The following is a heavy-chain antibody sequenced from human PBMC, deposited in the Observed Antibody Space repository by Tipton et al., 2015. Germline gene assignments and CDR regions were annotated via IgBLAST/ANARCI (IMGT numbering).Heavy chain of an antibody. V-gene: IGHV4-31*03. J-gene: IGHJ6*02. Sequence: TLSLTCTVSGGSIGGGYYWSWLPPYPRKGLEWIGFVYYSGYTNYNPSLKSRVSMSVDTPKNQFSLRLSSVTAADTAVYYCAREGSGWSIYYYYGMDVWGQGTTVTVSS. CDR1: GGSIGGGYY. CDR2: VYYSGYT. CDR3: AREGSGWSIYYYYGMDV. D-gene: IGHD6-19*01.